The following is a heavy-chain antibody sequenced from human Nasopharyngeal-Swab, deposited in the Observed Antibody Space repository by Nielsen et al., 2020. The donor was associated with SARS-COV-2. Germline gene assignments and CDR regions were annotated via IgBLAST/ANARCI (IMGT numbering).Heavy chain of an antibody. J-gene: IGHJ5*02. CDR3: ARASRGWS. Sequence: GGSLRLSCAAPGFTFDNYEMNWVRQAPGKGLEWVSYISTSGTTIHYADSVRGRFTISRDNAKKSLYLQMNSLRAEDTAVYYCARASRGWSWGQGTLVTVFS. CDR2: ISTSGTTI. D-gene: IGHD6-19*01. V-gene: IGHV3-48*03. CDR1: GFTFDNYE.